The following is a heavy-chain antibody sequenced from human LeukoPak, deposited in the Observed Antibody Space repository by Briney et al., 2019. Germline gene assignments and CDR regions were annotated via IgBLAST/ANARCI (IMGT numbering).Heavy chain of an antibody. D-gene: IGHD3-16*01. J-gene: IGHJ4*02. CDR1: AGSFSGYY. CDR2: INHSGST. CDR3: AFLAGQLAFDY. Sequence: SETLSLTCAAYAGSFSGYYWSWVRQPPGKGLEWIGEINHSGSTSYNPSLKRRVTISVDTSKNQFYLKLSSVTAADTAVYCCAFLAGQLAFDYWGEGTLVSVP. V-gene: IGHV4-34*01.